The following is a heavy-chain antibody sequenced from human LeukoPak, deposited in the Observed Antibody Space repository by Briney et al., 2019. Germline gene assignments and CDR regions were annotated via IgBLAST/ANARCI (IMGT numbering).Heavy chain of an antibody. CDR1: GGSFSGYY. CDR3: ARTPVYYDILTGYYDGMDV. V-gene: IGHV4-34*01. D-gene: IGHD3-9*01. Sequence: SETLSLTCAVYGGSFSGYYWSWIRQPPGKGLEWIGEINHSGSTNYNPSLKSRVTISVDTSKNQFSLKLSSVTAADTAVYYCARTPVYYDILTGYYDGMDVWGQGTTVTVSS. CDR2: INHSGST. J-gene: IGHJ6*02.